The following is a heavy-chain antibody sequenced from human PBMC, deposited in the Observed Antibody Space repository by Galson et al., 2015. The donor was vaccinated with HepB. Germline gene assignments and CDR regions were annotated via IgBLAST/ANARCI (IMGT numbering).Heavy chain of an antibody. CDR2: INNNDGNT. J-gene: IGHJ4*02. CDR3: ARGGMATIGGPTFDS. Sequence: SVKVSCKASGYKFTRHGINWVRQAPGQGLEWMGWINNNDGNTNYAQKYQGRVTMTTDTSTSTAYMELRGLRFDDTALYYCARGGMATIGGPTFDSWGQGTLVTVSS. V-gene: IGHV1-18*01. D-gene: IGHD5-24*01. CDR1: GYKFTRHG.